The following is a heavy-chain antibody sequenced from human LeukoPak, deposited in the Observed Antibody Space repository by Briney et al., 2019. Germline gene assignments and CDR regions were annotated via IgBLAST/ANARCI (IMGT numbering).Heavy chain of an antibody. D-gene: IGHD3-22*01. CDR2: IYYSGST. CDR3: ARESPVMINEGFDP. V-gene: IGHV4-59*01. Sequence: SGTLSLTCTVSGGSISSYYWSWIRQPPGKGLEWIGYIYYSGSTNYNPSLKSRVTISVDTSKKQFSLKLSSVIAADTAVYYCARESPVMINEGFDPWGQGTLVTVSS. CDR1: GGSISSYY. J-gene: IGHJ5*02.